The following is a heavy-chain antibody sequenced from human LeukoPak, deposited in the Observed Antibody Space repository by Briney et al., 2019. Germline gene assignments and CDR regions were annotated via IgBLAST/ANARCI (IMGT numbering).Heavy chain of an antibody. CDR3: AGLYCSSTSCYRGKGYYYMDV. J-gene: IGHJ6*03. CDR2: ISAYNGNT. V-gene: IGHV1-18*01. Sequence: GASVKVSCKASSYTFTSYGISWVRQAPGQGLEWMGWISAYNGNTNYAQKLQGRVTMTTDTSTSTAYMELRSLRSDDTAVYYCAGLYCSSTSCYRGKGYYYMDVWGQGTTVTVSS. CDR1: SYTFTSYG. D-gene: IGHD2-2*02.